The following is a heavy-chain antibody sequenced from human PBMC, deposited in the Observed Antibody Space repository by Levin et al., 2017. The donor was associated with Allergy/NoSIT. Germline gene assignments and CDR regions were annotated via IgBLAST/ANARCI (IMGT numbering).Heavy chain of an antibody. CDR2: IYSGGST. Sequence: SCAASGFTVSSDYMSWVRQAPGKGLEWVSVIYSGGSTYYADSVKGRFAISRDNSKNTLFLQMSSLRAEDTAVYYCARDSQQPHWGQGTLVTVSS. D-gene: IGHD6-13*01. CDR1: GFTVSSDY. J-gene: IGHJ1*01. CDR3: ARDSQQPH. V-gene: IGHV3-53*01.